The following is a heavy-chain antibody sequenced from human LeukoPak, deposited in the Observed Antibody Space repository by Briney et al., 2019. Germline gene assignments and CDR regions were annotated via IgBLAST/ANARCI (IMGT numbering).Heavy chain of an antibody. D-gene: IGHD3-22*01. J-gene: IGHJ2*01. CDR1: GFTFSSYS. V-gene: IGHV3-21*01. CDR3: ARPHYYDSSGTYWYFDL. CDR2: ISGSSSYI. Sequence: GGSLRLSCAASGFTFSSYSMNWVRQAPGRGLEWVSAISGSSSYIYYADSVKGRFTISRDNAKNSLYLQMNSLRAEDTAVYYCARPHYYDSSGTYWYFDLWGRGTLVTVSS.